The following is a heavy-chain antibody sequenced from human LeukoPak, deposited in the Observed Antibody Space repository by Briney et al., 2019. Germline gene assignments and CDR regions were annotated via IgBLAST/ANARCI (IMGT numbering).Heavy chain of an antibody. CDR3: ARDQVARYDFWSGYPDY. J-gene: IGHJ4*02. D-gene: IGHD3-3*01. CDR1: GGTFSSYA. CDR2: IIPILGIA. Sequence: SVKVSCKASGGTFSSYAISWVRQAPGQGLEWMGRIIPILGIANYAQKFQGRVTITADKSTSTAYMEPSSLRSEDTAVYYCARDQVARYDFWSGYPDYWGQGTLVTVSS. V-gene: IGHV1-69*04.